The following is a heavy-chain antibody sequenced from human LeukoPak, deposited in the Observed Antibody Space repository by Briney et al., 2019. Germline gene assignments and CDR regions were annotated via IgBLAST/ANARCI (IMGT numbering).Heavy chain of an antibody. Sequence: GASVKVSCKASGYTFTSYYMHWVRQAPGQGLEWMGIINPSGGSTSYAQKFQGRVTMTRDTSTSTVYMELSSLRSEDTAVYYCARGSTPGLRYYGMDVWGQGTTVTVSS. V-gene: IGHV1-46*01. CDR1: GYTFTSYY. D-gene: IGHD2-15*01. J-gene: IGHJ6*02. CDR3: ARGSTPGLRYYGMDV. CDR2: INPSGGST.